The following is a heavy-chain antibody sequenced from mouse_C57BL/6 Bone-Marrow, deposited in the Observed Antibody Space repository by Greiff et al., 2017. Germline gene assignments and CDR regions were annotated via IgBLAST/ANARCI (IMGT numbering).Heavy chain of an antibody. J-gene: IGHJ4*01. CDR2: ISDGGSYT. CDR1: GFTFSSYA. Sequence: EVQLVESGGGLVKPGGSLKLSCAASGFTFSSYAMSWVRQTPEKRLEWVATISDGGSYTYYPDNVKGRFTISRDNAKNNLYLQMSHLKSEDTAMDYCARASYWDAMDYGGQGTSVTVSS. CDR3: ARASYWDAMDY. V-gene: IGHV5-4*01. D-gene: IGHD2-12*01.